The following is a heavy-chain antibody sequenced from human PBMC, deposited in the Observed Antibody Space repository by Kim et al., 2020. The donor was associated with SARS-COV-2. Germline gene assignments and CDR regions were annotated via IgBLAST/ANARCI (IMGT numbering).Heavy chain of an antibody. Sequence: GGSLRLSCAASGFTFSSYAMSWVRQAPGKGLEWVSAISGSGGSTYYADSVKGRFTISRDNSKNTLYLQMNSLRAEDTAVYYCAKDVYYDFWSGYYMFDYWGQGTLVTVSS. CDR3: AKDVYYDFWSGYYMFDY. CDR2: ISGSGGST. V-gene: IGHV3-23*01. CDR1: GFTFSSYA. D-gene: IGHD3-3*01. J-gene: IGHJ4*02.